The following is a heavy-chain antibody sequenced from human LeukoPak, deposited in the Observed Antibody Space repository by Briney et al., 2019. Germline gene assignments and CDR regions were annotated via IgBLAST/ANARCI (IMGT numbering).Heavy chain of an antibody. CDR1: GGSFSGYY. D-gene: IGHD1-20*01. CDR2: IYYSGST. V-gene: IGHV4-34*01. CDR3: ARDTAPYNWNWFDP. J-gene: IGHJ5*02. Sequence: SETLSLTCAVYGGSFSGYYWSWIRQPPGKGLEWIGSIYYSGSTYYNPSLKSRVTISVDTSKNQFSLKLSSVTAADTAVYYCARDTAPYNWNWFDPWGQGTLVTVSS.